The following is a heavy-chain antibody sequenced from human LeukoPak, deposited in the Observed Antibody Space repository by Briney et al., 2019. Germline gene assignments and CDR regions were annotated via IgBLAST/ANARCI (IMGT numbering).Heavy chain of an antibody. V-gene: IGHV4-39*01. J-gene: IGHJ5*02. CDR2: IYYSGST. Sequence: PSETLSLTCTVSGGSISSSSYYWGWIRQPPGKGLEWIGSIYYSGSTYYNPSLKSRVTISVDTSKNQFSLKLSSVTAADTAVYYCARGSAYYDSSGYYYETLNWFDPWGQGTLVTVSS. CDR1: GGSISSSSYY. D-gene: IGHD3-22*01. CDR3: ARGSAYYDSSGYYYETLNWFDP.